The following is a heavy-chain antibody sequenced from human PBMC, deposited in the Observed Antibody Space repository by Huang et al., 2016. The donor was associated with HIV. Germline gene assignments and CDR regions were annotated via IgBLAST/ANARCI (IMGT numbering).Heavy chain of an antibody. D-gene: IGHD2-8*02. CDR3: ARDYDDSTGPTSRGFCDY. CDR1: GYMLTSYY. J-gene: IGHJ4*02. CDR2: INPIGGTT. V-gene: IGHV1-46*01. Sequence: QVQLLQSGAEVKKPGASVKISCKASGYMLTSYYVYWVRQAPGQGLEWLGVINPIGGTTTYAQKLQGRITMTRDTSTSTAYMELRSLRSDDTVLYYCARDYDDSTGPTSRGFCDYWGQGTLVTVSS.